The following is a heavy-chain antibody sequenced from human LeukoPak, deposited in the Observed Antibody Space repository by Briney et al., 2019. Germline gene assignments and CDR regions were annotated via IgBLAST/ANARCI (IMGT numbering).Heavy chain of an antibody. Sequence: PGGSLRLSCAASGFTFSSYAMSWVRQAPGKGREWVSAISGSGGSTYYADSVKGRFTISRDNSKNTLYLQMNRLRAEDTAVYYCAKGRYCSGGSCYRFSWFDPWGQGTLVTVSS. CDR1: GFTFSSYA. CDR2: ISGSGGST. V-gene: IGHV3-23*01. CDR3: AKGRYCSGGSCYRFSWFDP. J-gene: IGHJ5*02. D-gene: IGHD2-15*01.